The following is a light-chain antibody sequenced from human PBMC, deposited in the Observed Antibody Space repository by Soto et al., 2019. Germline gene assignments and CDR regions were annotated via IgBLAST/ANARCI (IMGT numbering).Light chain of an antibody. Sequence: DIVMTQSPLSLPVTPGEPASISCRSSQSLLHSNGYNYLDWYLQKPGQSPQLLIYLGSNRASGVPDRFSGSGSGTDFTLKISRVEAEDVGIYYCMRALQTARTFGQGTKV. V-gene: IGKV2-28*01. CDR2: LGS. CDR1: QSLLHSNGYNY. J-gene: IGKJ1*01. CDR3: MRALQTART.